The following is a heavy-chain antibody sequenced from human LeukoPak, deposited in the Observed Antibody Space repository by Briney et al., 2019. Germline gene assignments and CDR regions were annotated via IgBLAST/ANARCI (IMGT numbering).Heavy chain of an antibody. D-gene: IGHD4-17*01. CDR3: ARKGDYEVDFDY. CDR1: GYTFINYF. V-gene: IGHV1-2*06. CDR2: INPNTGGT. J-gene: IGHJ4*02. Sequence: ASVKVSCKASGYTFINYFLHWVRQAPGQGLEWMGRINPNTGGTNYAQRFQGRIIMTRDTSINTAYMELTRPRSDDTAVYFCARKGDYEVDFDYWGQGTLVTVSS.